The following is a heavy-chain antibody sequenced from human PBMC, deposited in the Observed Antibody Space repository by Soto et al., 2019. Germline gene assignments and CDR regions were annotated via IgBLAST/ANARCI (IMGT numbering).Heavy chain of an antibody. D-gene: IGHD1-26*01. CDR2: IYSGGST. CDR1: GFTVSSNY. CDR3: ARDRSGRGPRRYWYFDL. Sequence: GGSLRLSCAASGFTVSSNYMSWVRQAPGKGLEWVSVIYSGGSTYYADSVKGRFTISRDNSKNTLYLQMNSLRAEDTAVYYCARDRSGRGPRRYWYFDLWGRGTLVTVSS. V-gene: IGHV3-66*01. J-gene: IGHJ2*01.